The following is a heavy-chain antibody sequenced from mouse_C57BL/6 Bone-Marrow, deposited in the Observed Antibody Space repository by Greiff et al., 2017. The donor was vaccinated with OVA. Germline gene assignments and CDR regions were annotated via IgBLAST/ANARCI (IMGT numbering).Heavy chain of an antibody. CDR3: AGGRYSYYFDY. Sequence: QVQLKQSGAELVRPGASVKLSCKASGYTFTDYYINWVKQRPGQGLEWIARIYPGSGNTYYNEKFKGKATLTAEKSSSTAYMQLSSLTSADSAVYYCAGGRYSYYFDYWGQGTTLTVSS. CDR2: IYPGSGNT. CDR1: GYTFTDYY. J-gene: IGHJ2*01. V-gene: IGHV1-76*01.